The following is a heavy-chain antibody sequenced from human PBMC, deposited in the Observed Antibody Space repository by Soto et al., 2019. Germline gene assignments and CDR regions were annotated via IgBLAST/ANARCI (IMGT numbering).Heavy chain of an antibody. CDR2: IYYSGST. V-gene: IGHV4-59*01. CDR1: GGSISSYY. D-gene: IGHD5-18*01. J-gene: IGHJ4*02. Sequence: SETLSLTCTVSGGSISSYYWSWIRQPPGKGLEWIGYIYYSGSTNYNPSLKSRVTISVDTSKNQFSLKLSSVTAADTAVYYCARGTAMGLYDFDYWGQGTLVTVSS. CDR3: ARGTAMGLYDFDY.